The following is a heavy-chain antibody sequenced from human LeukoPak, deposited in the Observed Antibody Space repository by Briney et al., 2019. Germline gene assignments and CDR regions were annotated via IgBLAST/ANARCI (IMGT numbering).Heavy chain of an antibody. CDR1: GYSFTSYW. D-gene: IGHD3-3*01. J-gene: IGHJ4*02. CDR3: ARAPLLEWPPGCFDY. CDR2: IYPDDSDT. V-gene: IGHV5-51*01. Sequence: GESLKISCKGSGYSFTSYWIGWVRQMPGKGLEWMGIIYPDDSDTTYSPSSQGQVTISADKSISTAYLQWSSLKASDTAMYYCARAPLLEWPPGCFDYWGQGTLVTVSS.